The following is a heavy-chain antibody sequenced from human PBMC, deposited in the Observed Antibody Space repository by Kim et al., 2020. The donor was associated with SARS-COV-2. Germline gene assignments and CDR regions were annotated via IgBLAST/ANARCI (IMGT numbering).Heavy chain of an antibody. J-gene: IGHJ4*01. V-gene: IGHV3-30-3*01. CDR1: GLSFDNSA. Sequence: GGSLRLSCAASGLSFDNSAMNWVRQAPGKGLEWVAGISYGGCNTDYADSVKGRFTISRDNSKNTLYLQMNSLRVEDTAVYYCAKGHYF. CDR2: ISYGGCNT. CDR3: AKGHYF.